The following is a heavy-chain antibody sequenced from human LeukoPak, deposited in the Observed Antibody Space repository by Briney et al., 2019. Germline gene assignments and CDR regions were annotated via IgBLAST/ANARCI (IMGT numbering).Heavy chain of an antibody. CDR2: ISGSGGST. Sequence: GGSLRLSCAASGFPFSSYAMSWVRQAPGEGLEWVSAISGSGGSTYYADSVKGRFTISRDNSKNTLCLQMDSLRAEDTAVYYCAKDYQRVVVIAFFDYWGQGTLVTVSS. J-gene: IGHJ4*02. CDR1: GFPFSSYA. CDR3: AKDYQRVVVIAFFDY. V-gene: IGHV3-23*01. D-gene: IGHD3-22*01.